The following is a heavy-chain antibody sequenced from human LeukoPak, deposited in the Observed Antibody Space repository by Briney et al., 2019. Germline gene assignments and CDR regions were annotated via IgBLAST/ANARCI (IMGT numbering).Heavy chain of an antibody. V-gene: IGHV3-33*08. D-gene: IGHD1-26*01. Sequence: GGSLRLSCAASGFTFSSYAMSWVRQAPGKGLEWVAFIWYDGSNKYYTDSVKGRFTISRDSSKNTLYLQMNSLRAEDTAVYYCAGDRATSYFDYWGQGALVTISS. CDR3: AGDRATSYFDY. J-gene: IGHJ4*02. CDR2: IWYDGSNK. CDR1: GFTFSSYA.